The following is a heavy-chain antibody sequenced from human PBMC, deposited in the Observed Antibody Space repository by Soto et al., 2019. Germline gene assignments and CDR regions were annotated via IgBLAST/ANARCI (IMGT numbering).Heavy chain of an antibody. CDR2: IKQDGSEK. D-gene: IGHD1-20*01. J-gene: IGHJ4*02. CDR1: GFTFSTYW. CDR3: AREPSGIDY. V-gene: IGHV3-7*01. Sequence: PGGSLRLSCAASGFTFSTYWLSWVRQAPGKGLEWVANIKQDGSEKYYVDSVKGRFTISRDNAKSSLYLQMNSLRDEDTAIYYCAREPSGIDYWGQGTLVTVSS.